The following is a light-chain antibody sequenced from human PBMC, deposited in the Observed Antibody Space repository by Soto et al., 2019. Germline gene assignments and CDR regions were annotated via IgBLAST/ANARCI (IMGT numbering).Light chain of an antibody. CDR1: SSNIGSNT. CDR2: SNN. V-gene: IGLV1-44*01. J-gene: IGLJ2*01. Sequence: QSVLTQPPSASGTPGQRVTISCSGSSSNIGSNTVNWYQQLPGTAPKLLIYSNNQRPSGVTDRFSGSKSGTSASLDISGLQSEDEADYYCAAWDDSLNGVVFGGGTKLTVL. CDR3: AAWDDSLNGVV.